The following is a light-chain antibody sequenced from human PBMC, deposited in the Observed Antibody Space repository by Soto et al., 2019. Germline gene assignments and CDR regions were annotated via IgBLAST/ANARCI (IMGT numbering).Light chain of an antibody. Sequence: QSVLTQPRSVSGSHGQSVTISCTGTSSDVGGYGYVSWYQQHPGKAPKLMIYDVYNRPSGVPDRFSGSKSGNTASLTISGLQAEDEAVYYCCSYAGSSTFYVFGTGTKLIVL. CDR1: SSDVGGYGY. J-gene: IGLJ1*01. V-gene: IGLV2-11*01. CDR3: CSYAGSSTFYV. CDR2: DVY.